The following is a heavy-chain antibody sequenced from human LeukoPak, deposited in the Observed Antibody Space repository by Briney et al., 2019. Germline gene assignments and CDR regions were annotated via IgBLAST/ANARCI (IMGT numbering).Heavy chain of an antibody. CDR2: IYYSGST. CDR1: GXSISSYY. J-gene: IGHJ5*02. D-gene: IGHD4-23*01. Sequence: SETLSLTCTVSGXSISSYYWSWIRQPPGKGLEWIVYIYYSGSTNYNPSLKSRVTVSVDTSKNQFSLRLTSVTATDTAVYYCARHPHLGGVSSFWVDPWGQGTLVTVSS. CDR3: ARHPHLGGVSSFWVDP. V-gene: IGHV4-59*08.